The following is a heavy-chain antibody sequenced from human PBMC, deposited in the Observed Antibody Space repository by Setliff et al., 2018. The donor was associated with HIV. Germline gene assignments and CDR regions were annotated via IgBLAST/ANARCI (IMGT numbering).Heavy chain of an antibody. J-gene: IGHJ4*02. CDR2: IYYSGST. CDR3: ARYSPRGYTLTGPY. CDR1: GGSISSGSYY. V-gene: IGHV4-61*01. Sequence: SETLSLTCTVSGGSISSGSYYWSWIRQPPGKGLEWIGYIYYSGSTNYNPSLKSRVTISVDTSKNQFSLKLTSVTAADTAVYYCARYSPRGYTLTGPYWGQGTLVTVSS. D-gene: IGHD6-25*01.